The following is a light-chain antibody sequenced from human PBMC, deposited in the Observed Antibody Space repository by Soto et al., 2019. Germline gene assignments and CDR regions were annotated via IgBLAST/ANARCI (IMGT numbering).Light chain of an antibody. CDR2: SNN. CDR3: AAWDDGLNGSWV. Sequence: QPVLTQPPSSSGTPGQRVAISCSGSSSNIGSNTVNWYQQLPGTAPKLLIYSNNQRPSRVPDRFSASKSGTSASLAISGLQSEDEADYYCAAWDDGLNGSWVFGGGTKLTVL. J-gene: IGLJ3*02. CDR1: SSNIGSNT. V-gene: IGLV1-44*01.